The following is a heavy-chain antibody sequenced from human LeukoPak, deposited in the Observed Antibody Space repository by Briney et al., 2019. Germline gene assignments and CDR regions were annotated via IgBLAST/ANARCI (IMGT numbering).Heavy chain of an antibody. J-gene: IGHJ4*02. D-gene: IGHD5-18*01. CDR3: AYSGYNYEFDY. CDR1: VFTFSTYW. Sequence: GGSLRLSCGASVFTFSTYWMHWVRHAPGKGLVWISRINRDGSGITYADSVKGRFTISRDNAKSILYLQMYSLRAEDTAVYYPAYSGYNYEFDYWGQGTLVTVSS. V-gene: IGHV3-74*01. CDR2: INRDGSGI.